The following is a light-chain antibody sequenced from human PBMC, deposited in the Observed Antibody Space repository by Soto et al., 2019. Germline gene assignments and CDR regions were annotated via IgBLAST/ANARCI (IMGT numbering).Light chain of an antibody. CDR3: QQYYLWPPWT. CDR1: QSVGTS. Sequence: EILLTQSPATLSVSPGEGATLSCRASQSVGTSLAWYQQRPGQPPRLLIHGISTRATGTPLRFSGGGSGTEFTLNISSLQSDDFAVYYCQQYYLWPPWTFGQGTTVELK. CDR2: GIS. J-gene: IGKJ1*01. V-gene: IGKV3-15*01.